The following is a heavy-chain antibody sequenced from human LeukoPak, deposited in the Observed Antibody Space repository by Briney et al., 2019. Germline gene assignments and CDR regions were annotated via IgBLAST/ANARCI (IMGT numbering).Heavy chain of an antibody. V-gene: IGHV3-15*07. Sequence: GGSLRLSCAASGFTFSSAWMNWFRRAPGKGLEWVGRIKNKYGDMTTDYAAPVKDRFTISRDDSKDMLYLQMNTLKIEDTAVYFCTTGMSTTVHDDYWGQGTLVTVSS. CDR1: GFTFSSAW. CDR3: TTGMSTTVHDDY. D-gene: IGHD1-1*01. CDR2: IKNKYGDMTT. J-gene: IGHJ4*02.